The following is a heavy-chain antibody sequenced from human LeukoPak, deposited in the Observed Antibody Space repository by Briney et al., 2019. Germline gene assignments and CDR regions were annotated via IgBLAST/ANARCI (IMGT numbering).Heavy chain of an antibody. Sequence: ASVKVSCKVSGYTLTELPMHWVRQAPGKGLEWMGGFDPEDGETIYAQKFQGRVTMTEDTSTDTAYMELSSLRSEDTAVYHCATDLKDYGGTNYFDYWGQGTLVTVSS. CDR1: GYTLTELP. J-gene: IGHJ4*02. CDR3: ATDLKDYGGTNYFDY. D-gene: IGHD4-23*01. V-gene: IGHV1-24*01. CDR2: FDPEDGET.